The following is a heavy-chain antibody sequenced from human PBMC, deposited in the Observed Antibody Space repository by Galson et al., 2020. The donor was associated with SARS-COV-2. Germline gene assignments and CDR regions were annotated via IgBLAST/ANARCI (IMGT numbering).Heavy chain of an antibody. D-gene: IGHD6-13*01. CDR3: ARLHSSSWDYEYYGMDV. Sequence: ETSETLSLTCTVSGGSISTYSWSWIRQPPGKGLEWIGYIYYSGSTKYNPSLKSRVTISVDTSKNQFSLKLSSVTAADTAVYYCARLHSSSWDYEYYGMDVWGQGTTVTVSS. V-gene: IGHV4-59*01. CDR1: GGSISTYS. CDR2: IYYSGST. J-gene: IGHJ6*02.